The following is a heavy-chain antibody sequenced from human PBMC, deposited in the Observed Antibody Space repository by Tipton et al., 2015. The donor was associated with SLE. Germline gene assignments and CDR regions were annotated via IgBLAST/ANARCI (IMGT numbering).Heavy chain of an antibody. CDR1: GFTFSSYA. CDR3: ARELLPYYGMDV. Sequence: SLRLSCAASGFTFSSYAMHWVRQAPGKGLEWVAVISYDGSNKYYADSVKGRFTISRDNSKNTLYLQMNSLRAEDTAAYYCARELLPYYGMDVWGQGTTVTVSS. CDR2: ISYDGSNK. D-gene: IGHD2-15*01. J-gene: IGHJ6*02. V-gene: IGHV3-30*04.